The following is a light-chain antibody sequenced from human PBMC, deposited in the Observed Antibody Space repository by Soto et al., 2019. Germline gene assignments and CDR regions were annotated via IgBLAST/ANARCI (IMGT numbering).Light chain of an antibody. CDR1: QSIRSS. CDR3: QQYNDYPWT. V-gene: IGKV1-5*01. CDR2: DAS. Sequence: DIKLTQSPSTLSASVGDRAIITCRASQSIRSSLTWYQQKPGKAPSLLIYDASSLESGVPSRFSGSGSGTEFTLTISSLQPDDFATYYCQQYNDYPWTFGEGTKVDI. J-gene: IGKJ1*01.